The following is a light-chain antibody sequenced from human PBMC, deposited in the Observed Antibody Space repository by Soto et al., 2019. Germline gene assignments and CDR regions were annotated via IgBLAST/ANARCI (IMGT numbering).Light chain of an antibody. Sequence: EIVLTQSPGTLSLSPGERATLSCRASHSVSSCYLAWYQQKPGQAPRLLIYHTSDRATGIPDRFSASGSGTDFTPTVRRLETEEFAEYDCQHYGTSALFGRGTKVDIK. CDR2: HTS. J-gene: IGKJ3*01. V-gene: IGKV3-20*01. CDR1: HSVSSCY. CDR3: QHYGTSAL.